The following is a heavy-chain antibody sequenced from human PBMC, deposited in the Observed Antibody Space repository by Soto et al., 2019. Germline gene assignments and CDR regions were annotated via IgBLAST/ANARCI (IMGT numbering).Heavy chain of an antibody. V-gene: IGHV3-30-3*01. CDR2: ISYDGSNK. Sequence: GGSLRLSCAASGFTFSSYAMHWVRQAPGKGLEWVAVISYDGSNKYYADSVKGRFTISRDNSKNTLYLQMNSLRAEDTAVYYCARVDIVVVVADYWGQGTLVTVSS. J-gene: IGHJ4*02. D-gene: IGHD2-15*01. CDR1: GFTFSSYA. CDR3: ARVDIVVVVADY.